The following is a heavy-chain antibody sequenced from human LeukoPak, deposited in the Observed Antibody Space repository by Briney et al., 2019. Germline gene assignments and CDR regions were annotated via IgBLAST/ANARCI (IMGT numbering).Heavy chain of an antibody. CDR3: ARARGLKQQLDY. CDR1: GFTFSSYG. CDR2: ISYDGSNK. Sequence: GGSLRLSCAASGFTFSSYGMHWVRQAPGKGLEWVAVISYDGSNKYYADSVKGRFTISRDNSKNTLYLQMNSLRADDTAVYYCARARGLKQQLDYWGQGTLVTVSS. D-gene: IGHD6-13*01. V-gene: IGHV3-30*03. J-gene: IGHJ4*02.